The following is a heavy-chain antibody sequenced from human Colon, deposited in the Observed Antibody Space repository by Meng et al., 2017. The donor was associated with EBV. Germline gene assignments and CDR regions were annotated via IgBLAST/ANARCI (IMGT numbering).Heavy chain of an antibody. D-gene: IGHD2/OR15-2a*01. CDR1: GYTFGTYT. J-gene: IGHJ5*02. CDR3: ARGGNFDP. CDR2: ISTNTGTP. Sequence: VQPVQSGSELKKPGASVNVSCKASGYTFGTYTINWVRQAHGRGLEWMGWISTNTGTPTYTQGFTGRFVFSLDTSVSTAYLQISSLKAEDTAVYYCARGGNFDPWGQGTLVTVSS. V-gene: IGHV7-4-1*02.